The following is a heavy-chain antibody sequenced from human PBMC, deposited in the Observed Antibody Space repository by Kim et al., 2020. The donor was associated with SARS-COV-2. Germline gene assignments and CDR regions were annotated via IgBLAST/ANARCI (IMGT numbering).Heavy chain of an antibody. V-gene: IGHV4-31*03. CDR3: ARDWGYCSSTSCPTRGYGMDV. J-gene: IGHJ6*02. D-gene: IGHD2-2*01. Sequence: TLSLTCTVSGGSISSGGYYWSWIRQHPGKGLEWIGYIYYSGSTYYNPSLKSRVTISVDTSKNQFSLKLSSVTAADTAVYYCARDWGYCSSTSCPTRGYGMDVWGQGTTVTVSS. CDR1: GGSISSGGYY. CDR2: IYYSGST.